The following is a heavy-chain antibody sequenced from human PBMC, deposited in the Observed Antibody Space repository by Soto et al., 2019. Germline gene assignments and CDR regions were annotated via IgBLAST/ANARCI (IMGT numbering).Heavy chain of an antibody. Sequence: SETLSLTCAASGGSFSAYYWSWIRQPPGRGLEWIGEINHNGNSNYNPALESRVTISVDTSKNQFSLKPISVTAADTAVYYCARANILTGYYVVSFDVWGRGTLVT. CDR1: GGSFSAYY. J-gene: IGHJ2*01. D-gene: IGHD3-9*01. CDR3: ARANILTGYYVVSFDV. CDR2: INHNGNS. V-gene: IGHV4-34*01.